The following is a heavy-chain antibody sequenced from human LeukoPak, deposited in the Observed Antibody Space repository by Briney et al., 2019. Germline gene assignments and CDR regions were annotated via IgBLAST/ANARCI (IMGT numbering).Heavy chain of an antibody. CDR1: GYTFTGYY. CDR3: ARDRVGATPTNWFDP. Sequence: GASVKVSCKASGYTFTGYYMHWVRQAPGQGLEWMGWINPNSGGTNYAQKFQGRVTMTRDTSISTAYMELSGLRSDDTAVYYCARDRVGATPTNWFDPWGQGTLVTVSS. V-gene: IGHV1-2*02. CDR2: INPNSGGT. D-gene: IGHD1-26*01. J-gene: IGHJ5*02.